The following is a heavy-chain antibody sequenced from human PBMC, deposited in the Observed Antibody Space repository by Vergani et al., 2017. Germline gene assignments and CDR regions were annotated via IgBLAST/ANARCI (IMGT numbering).Heavy chain of an antibody. Sequence: EVQLVQSGAEVKKPGATMKISCKVSGYTFTDHYMHWVKQAPGKGLEWMGLVDPEAGETIYAEKFKGRVTIAADTSTDTAHLEWSSLRSEDTAVYYCATPQTVTTGGMEVWGQGTTVIVSS. V-gene: IGHV1-69-2*01. CDR1: GYTFTDHY. CDR3: ATPQTVTTGGMEV. D-gene: IGHD4-17*01. CDR2: VDPEAGET. J-gene: IGHJ6*02.